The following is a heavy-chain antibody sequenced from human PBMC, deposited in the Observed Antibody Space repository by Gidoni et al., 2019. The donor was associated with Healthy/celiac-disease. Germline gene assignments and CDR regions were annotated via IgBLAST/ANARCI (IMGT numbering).Heavy chain of an antibody. Sequence: QVQLVESGGGVVQPGRSLRLSCAASGFTFSSYGMHWVRQAPGKGLEWVAVISYDGSNKYHADSVKGRFTISRDNSKNTLYLQMNSLRAEDTAVYYCARVGQWLVISHFDYWGQGTLVTVSS. D-gene: IGHD6-19*01. CDR3: ARVGQWLVISHFDY. J-gene: IGHJ4*02. CDR1: GFTFSSYG. V-gene: IGHV3-30*03. CDR2: ISYDGSNK.